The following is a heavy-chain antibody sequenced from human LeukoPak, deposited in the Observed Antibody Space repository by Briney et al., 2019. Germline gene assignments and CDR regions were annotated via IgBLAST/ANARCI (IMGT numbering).Heavy chain of an antibody. D-gene: IGHD6-6*01. J-gene: IGHJ4*02. Sequence: SETLSLTCTVSGGSISSYYWSWIRQPPGKGLEWIGYIYYSGSTNYNPSLKSRVTISVDTSKNQFSLKLSSVTAADTAVYYCASEEGEYSLIDWGQGTLVTVSS. V-gene: IGHV4-59*12. CDR1: GGSISSYY. CDR3: ASEEGEYSLID. CDR2: IYYSGST.